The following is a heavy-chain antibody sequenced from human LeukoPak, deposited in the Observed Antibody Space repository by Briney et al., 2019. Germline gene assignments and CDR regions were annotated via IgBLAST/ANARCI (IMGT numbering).Heavy chain of an antibody. V-gene: IGHV1-46*01. CDR1: GYTFTSYY. CDR3: ARVPSHYYGSGSYPRFDP. CDR2: INPSGGST. Sequence: GASVKVSCKASGYTFTSYYMHWVRQAPGQGLEWMGIINPSGGSTSYAQKFQGRVTMTRDTSTSTVYMELSSLRSEDTAVYYCARVPSHYYGSGSYPRFDPWGQGTLVTVSS. D-gene: IGHD3-10*01. J-gene: IGHJ5*02.